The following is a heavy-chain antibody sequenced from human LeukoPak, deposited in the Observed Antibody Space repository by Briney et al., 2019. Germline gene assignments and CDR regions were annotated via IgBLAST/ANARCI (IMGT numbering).Heavy chain of an antibody. J-gene: IGHJ4*02. Sequence: GGSLRLSCAASGFTFSSYWMSRVRQAPGKGLEWVANIKQDGSEKYYVDSVKGRFTISRDNAKNSLYLQMNSLRAEDTAVYYCARAPNYDFWSGYYRDLDYWGQGTLVTVSS. CDR3: ARAPNYDFWSGYYRDLDY. CDR1: GFTFSSYW. D-gene: IGHD3-3*01. V-gene: IGHV3-7*01. CDR2: IKQDGSEK.